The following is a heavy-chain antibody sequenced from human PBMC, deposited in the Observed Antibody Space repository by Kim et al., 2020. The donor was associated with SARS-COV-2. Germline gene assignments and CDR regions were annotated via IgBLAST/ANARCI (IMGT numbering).Heavy chain of an antibody. CDR3: ARDRNNNNSPNHIEY. CDR1: GFTVSSNY. J-gene: IGHJ4*02. V-gene: IGHV3-53*01. CDR2: IYSGGST. Sequence: GGSLRLSCAASGFTVSSNYMSWVRQAPGKGLEWVSAIYSGGSTNYAASLMGRLFISRDNSKNTLLLQMNSLRAEDTAVYYCARDRNNNNSPNHIEYWGQG. D-gene: IGHD1-20*01.